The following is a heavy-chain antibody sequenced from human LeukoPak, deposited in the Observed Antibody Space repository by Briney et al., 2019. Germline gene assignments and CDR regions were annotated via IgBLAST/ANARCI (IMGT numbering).Heavy chain of an antibody. Sequence: GGSLRLSCAASGFTFSSCAMSWVRQAPGKGLEWVSAISGSGSTYYADSVKGRFTISRDNSKNTLYLQMNSLRAEDTAVYYCAKGHKAVAGLGYFDYWGQGTLVTVSS. CDR2: ISGSGST. J-gene: IGHJ4*02. CDR3: AKGHKAVAGLGYFDY. D-gene: IGHD6-19*01. V-gene: IGHV3-23*01. CDR1: GFTFSSCA.